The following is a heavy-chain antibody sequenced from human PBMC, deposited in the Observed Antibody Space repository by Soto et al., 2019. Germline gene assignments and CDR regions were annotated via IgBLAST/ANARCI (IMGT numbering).Heavy chain of an antibody. J-gene: IGHJ4*02. D-gene: IGHD6-6*01. CDR3: ARDVVGIGSSCDY. CDR2: ISYDGSNK. CDR1: GFTFSSYA. V-gene: IGHV3-30-3*01. Sequence: QVQLVESGGGVVQPGRSLRLSCAASGFTFSSYAMHWVRQAPGKRLEWVAVISYDGSNKYYADSVKGRFTISRDNSKSTLYLQMNSLRAEDTAVYYCARDVVGIGSSCDYWCQGTLITVSS.